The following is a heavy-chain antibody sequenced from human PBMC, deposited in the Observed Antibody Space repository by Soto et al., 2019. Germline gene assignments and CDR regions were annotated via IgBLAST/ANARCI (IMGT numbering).Heavy chain of an antibody. J-gene: IGHJ5*02. CDR3: ARGPNCSGGSCYSNWFAP. CDR2: INHSGST. V-gene: IGHV4-34*01. Sequence: SETLSLACAVYGGSFSGYYRSWIRQPPGKGLEWIGEINHSGSTNYNPSLKSRVTISVDTSKNQFSLKLSSVTAADTAVYYCARGPNCSGGSCYSNWFAPWGQGTLVTVSS. CDR1: GGSFSGYY. D-gene: IGHD2-15*01.